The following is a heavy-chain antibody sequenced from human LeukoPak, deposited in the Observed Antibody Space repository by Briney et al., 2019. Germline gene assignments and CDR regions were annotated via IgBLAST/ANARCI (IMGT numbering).Heavy chain of an antibody. CDR3: ARAALPPDYYDSSGYSDI. Sequence: QTGGSLRLSCAASGFTFSSYWMHWVRQAPGKGLVWVSRINSDGSSTSYADSVKGRFTISRDNAKNTLYLQMNSLRAEDTAVYYCARAALPPDYYDSSGYSDIWGQGTMVTVSS. D-gene: IGHD3-22*01. CDR1: GFTFSSYW. V-gene: IGHV3-74*01. CDR2: INSDGSST. J-gene: IGHJ3*02.